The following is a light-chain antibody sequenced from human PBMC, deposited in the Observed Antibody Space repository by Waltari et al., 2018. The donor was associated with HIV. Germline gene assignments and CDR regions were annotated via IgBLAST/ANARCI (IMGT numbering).Light chain of an antibody. CDR1: SRDVGGYNY. CDR3: SSYTSSSTRV. J-gene: IGLJ3*02. CDR2: EVS. V-gene: IGLV2-14*01. Sequence: QSALTQPASVSGSPGQSLTISCPGTSRDVGGYNYFSCYRHHPGKAPKLMIYEVSNRPSGVSNRFSGSKSGNTASLTISGLQAEDEADYYCSSYTSSSTRVFGGGTNLTVL.